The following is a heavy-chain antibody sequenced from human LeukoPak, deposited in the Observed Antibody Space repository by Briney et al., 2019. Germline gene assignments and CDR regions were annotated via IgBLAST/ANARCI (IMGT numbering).Heavy chain of an antibody. D-gene: IGHD6-13*01. CDR2: ISGSGSGT. J-gene: IGHJ4*02. Sequence: GGSLRLSCAASGFTFSSYAMSWVRRAPGKGLEWVSGISGSGSGTYYPDSVKGRFTISRDNSKNTLYLQMNSLRAEDTAVCYCAKGGIAAAGTSFYFDYWGQGTLVTVSS. CDR1: GFTFSSYA. V-gene: IGHV3-23*01. CDR3: AKGGIAAAGTSFYFDY.